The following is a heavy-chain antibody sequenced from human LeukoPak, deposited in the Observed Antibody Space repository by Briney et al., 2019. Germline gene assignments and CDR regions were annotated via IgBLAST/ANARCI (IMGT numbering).Heavy chain of an antibody. CDR3: ARDADYDSSGYYYPENAFDI. J-gene: IGHJ3*02. D-gene: IGHD3-22*01. Sequence: PGGSLRLSCAASGFTFSSYAMSWVRQAPGKGLEWVSAISGSGGSTYYADSVKGRFTISRDNSKNTLYLQMNSLRAEDTAVYYCARDADYDSSGYYYPENAFDIWGQGTMVTVSS. V-gene: IGHV3-23*01. CDR2: ISGSGGST. CDR1: GFTFSSYA.